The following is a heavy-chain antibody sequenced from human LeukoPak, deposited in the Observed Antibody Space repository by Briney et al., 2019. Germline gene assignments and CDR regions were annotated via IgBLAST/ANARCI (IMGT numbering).Heavy chain of an antibody. Sequence: PGGSLRLSCAASGFTFSSYAMSWVRQAPGKGLEWVSAISGSGGSTYYADSVKGRFTISRDNSKNTLYLQMNSLRAEDTAVYYCAKKGYSSSWYRYFDYWGQGTLVTVSS. CDR3: AKKGYSSSWYRYFDY. J-gene: IGHJ4*02. CDR2: ISGSGGST. V-gene: IGHV3-23*01. CDR1: GFTFSSYA. D-gene: IGHD6-13*01.